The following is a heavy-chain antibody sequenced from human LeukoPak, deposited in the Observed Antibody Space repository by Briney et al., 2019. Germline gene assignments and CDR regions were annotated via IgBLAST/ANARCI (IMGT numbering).Heavy chain of an antibody. CDR2: ISDIGSKT. V-gene: IGHV3-11*03. CDR1: GFTFSDHY. D-gene: IGHD6-13*01. J-gene: IGHJ3*02. CDR3: AAAAGYRFDI. Sequence: SAGSLRLSCGASGFTFSDHYMNWVRQAPGKGLEWVSYISDIGSKTNYADSVKGRFTISRDNAKNSLYLQMNSLRAEDTAVYYCAAAAGYRFDIWGRGTMVTVSS.